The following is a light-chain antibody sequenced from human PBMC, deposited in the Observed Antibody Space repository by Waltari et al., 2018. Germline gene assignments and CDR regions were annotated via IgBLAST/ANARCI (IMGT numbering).Light chain of an antibody. V-gene: IGLV3-10*01. CDR3: WSTDSSGYYGV. CDR2: EDN. CDR1: ELPKRK. J-gene: IGLJ3*02. Sequence: YELTQAPTVSVSPGQTARITGSGDELPKRKVVWYQQKSGQAHVLVIYEDNKRPSGIPERFSGSTSDTLATFTISGAQVDDESDFYCWSTDSSGYYGVFGGGTKLTVL.